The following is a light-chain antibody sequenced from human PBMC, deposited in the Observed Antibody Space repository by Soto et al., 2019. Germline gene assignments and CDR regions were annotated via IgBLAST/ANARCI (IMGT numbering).Light chain of an antibody. V-gene: IGKV3-20*01. CDR1: QSVSSNY. J-gene: IGKJ5*01. Sequence: EIVMTQSPATLYLSPGERATLSWRASQSVSSNYLAWYQQKPGQAPRLRMYGASSRATGIPDRFSASGSGTDFTLTISRLQHEEFAVYYCQQYGSSSITFCHGTRLEIK. CDR3: QQYGSSSIT. CDR2: GAS.